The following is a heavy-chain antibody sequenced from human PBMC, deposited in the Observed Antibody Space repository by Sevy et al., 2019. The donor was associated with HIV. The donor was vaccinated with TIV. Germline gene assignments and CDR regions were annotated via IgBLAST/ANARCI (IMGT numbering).Heavy chain of an antibody. CDR1: GDTFSTYD. J-gene: IGHJ6*02. CDR3: AGGGSGGGLNYGYYYYGMDV. Sequence: ASVKVSCKASGDTFSTYDINWVRQAPGQGLEWMGWMSPKSGSTGFAQKFQGRLTMTRDTSINTAYMELSSLRSEDTAGYYCAGGGSGGGLNYGYYYYGMDVWGQGTTVTVSS. V-gene: IGHV1-8*02. CDR2: MSPKSGST. D-gene: IGHD3-10*01.